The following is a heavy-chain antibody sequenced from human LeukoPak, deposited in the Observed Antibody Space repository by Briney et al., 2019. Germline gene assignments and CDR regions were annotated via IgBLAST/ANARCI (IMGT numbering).Heavy chain of an antibody. CDR2: IDPSDSYT. J-gene: IGHJ4*02. D-gene: IGHD3-10*01. CDR3: ASFTMVRGVPLGFDY. V-gene: IGHV5-10-1*01. Sequence: GESLRISCKGSGYGFTSYWISWVRQMPGKGLGWMGRIDPSDSYTNYSPSFQGHVTISADKSISTAYLQWSSLKASDTAMYYCASFTMVRGVPLGFDYWGQGTLVTVSS. CDR1: GYGFTSYW.